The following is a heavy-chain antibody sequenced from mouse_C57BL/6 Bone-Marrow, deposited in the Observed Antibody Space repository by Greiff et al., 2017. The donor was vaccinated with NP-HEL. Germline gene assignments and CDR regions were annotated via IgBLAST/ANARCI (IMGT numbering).Heavy chain of an antibody. CDR1: GFTFSDYG. CDR3: ARRPYDYDGFAY. V-gene: IGHV5-17*01. Sequence: DVKLVESGGGLVKPGGSLKLSCAASGFTFSDYGMHWVRQAPEKGLEWVAYISSGSSTIYYADTVKGRFTISRDNAKNTLFLQMTSLRSEDTAMYYCARRPYDYDGFAYWGQGTLVTVSA. CDR2: ISSGSSTI. J-gene: IGHJ3*01. D-gene: IGHD2-4*01.